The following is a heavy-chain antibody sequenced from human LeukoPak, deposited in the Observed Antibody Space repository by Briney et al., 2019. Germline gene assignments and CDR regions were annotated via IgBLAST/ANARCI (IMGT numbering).Heavy chain of an antibody. CDR2: IYAPGSS. J-gene: IGHJ4*02. V-gene: IGHV4-4*07. D-gene: IGHD2-15*01. CDR1: GDSISGYY. Sequence: SETLSLTCTVSGDSISGYYWAWIRQPAGKGLEWIGHIYAPGSSNYSPSFKSRVTMSIDMSNNQFSLRLNSVTAADTAMYYCARDLEDFDSPANDYWGQGTHVVVSP. CDR3: ARDLEDFDSPANDY.